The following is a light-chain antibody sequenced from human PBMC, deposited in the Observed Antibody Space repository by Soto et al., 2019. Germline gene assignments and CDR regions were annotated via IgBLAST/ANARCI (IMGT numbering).Light chain of an antibody. Sequence: QSALTQPPSASGTPGQSVTIPCTGTSSDVGDYNYVSWYQQHPGKAPKLMIYEVSNRPSGVSNRFSGSKSGNTASLTISGLQAEDEADYYCGSYTSSNTLVFGGGTKLTVL. CDR2: EVS. CDR1: SSDVGDYNY. V-gene: IGLV2-14*01. CDR3: GSYTSSNTLV. J-gene: IGLJ3*02.